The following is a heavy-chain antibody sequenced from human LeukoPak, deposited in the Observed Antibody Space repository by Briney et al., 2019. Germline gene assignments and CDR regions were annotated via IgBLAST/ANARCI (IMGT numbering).Heavy chain of an antibody. Sequence: PSQTLSLTCTVSGGSISSGGYYWSWIRQHPGKGLEWIGYIYYSGSTYYNLSLKSRVTISVDTSKNQFSLKLSSVTAADTAVYYCARGSRGYSYGFDYWGQGTLVTVSS. CDR1: GGSISSGGYY. CDR2: IYYSGST. J-gene: IGHJ4*02. D-gene: IGHD5-18*01. V-gene: IGHV4-31*03. CDR3: ARGSRGYSYGFDY.